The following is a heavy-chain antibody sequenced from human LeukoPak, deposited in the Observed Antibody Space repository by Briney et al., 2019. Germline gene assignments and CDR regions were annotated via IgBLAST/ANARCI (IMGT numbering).Heavy chain of an antibody. D-gene: IGHD3-22*01. V-gene: IGHV5-51*01. CDR2: IYSRDSDT. J-gene: IGHJ4*02. CDR1: GYSFTSYW. Sequence: GESLKISSKGSGYSFTSYWIGWVRQMPGKGLEWMGSIYSRDSDTRYSPSFQGQVTISADKSISTAYLQWSSLKASDTAMYYCARSRKGYYYDSSGYYYEDYWGQGTLVTVSS. CDR3: ARSRKGYYYDSSGYYYEDY.